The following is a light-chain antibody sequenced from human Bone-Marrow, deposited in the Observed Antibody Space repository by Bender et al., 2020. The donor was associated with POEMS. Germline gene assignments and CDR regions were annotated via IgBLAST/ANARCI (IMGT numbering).Light chain of an antibody. V-gene: IGLV3-21*02. Sequence: SYLLTQPPSVSVAPGQTARISCGGNNIGSKSVHWHQQRPGQAPVLVVYDDSDRPSGIPERFSGSNSGNTATLTISRVEAGDEADYYCQGWDSSSDHYVFGSGTKVTVL. J-gene: IGLJ1*01. CDR1: NIGSKS. CDR2: DDS. CDR3: QGWDSSSDHYV.